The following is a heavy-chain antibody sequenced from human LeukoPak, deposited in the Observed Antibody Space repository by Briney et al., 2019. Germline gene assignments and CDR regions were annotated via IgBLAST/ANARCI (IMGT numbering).Heavy chain of an antibody. D-gene: IGHD2-2*01. Sequence: PGGSLRLSCAASGFPFSSYSMYWVRQAPGKGLEWVAFIWYDGGNQHYADSVKGRFTVSRDHSRNTVYLQMNSLRAEGTAVYYCARDGCSTTSCFDYWGQGTLVTVSS. J-gene: IGHJ4*02. CDR1: GFPFSSYS. CDR3: ARDGCSTTSCFDY. CDR2: IWYDGGNQ. V-gene: IGHV3-33*01.